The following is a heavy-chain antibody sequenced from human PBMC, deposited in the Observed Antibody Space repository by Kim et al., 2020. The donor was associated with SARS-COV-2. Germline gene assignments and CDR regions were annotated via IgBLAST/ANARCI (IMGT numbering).Heavy chain of an antibody. CDR3: TRHRSGHNDNWFDP. V-gene: IGHV1-8*01. Sequence: ASVKVSCKAYGYTFTGYDLNWVRQATGQGLEWLGWMNPNSGNTGYADKFRDRISMTREISTSTAYMELSSLTSEDTAVYYCTRHRSGHNDNWFDPWGQGTLVTVSS. CDR1: GYTFTGYD. J-gene: IGHJ5*02. CDR2: MNPNSGNT. D-gene: IGHD6-19*01.